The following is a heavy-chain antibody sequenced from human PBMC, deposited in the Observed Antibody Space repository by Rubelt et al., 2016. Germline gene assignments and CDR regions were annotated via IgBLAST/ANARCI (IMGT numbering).Heavy chain of an antibody. Sequence: QVQLVQSGAEVKKPGSSVKVSCKASGGTFSSYAISWVRQAPGQGLEWMGRIIPILGMANYARKFQVRVTITADKSTSTAYMELSSLRSEDTAVYYCARGYSSSWYFDYWGQGTLVTVSS. D-gene: IGHD6-13*01. CDR1: GGTFSSYA. CDR3: ARGYSSSWYFDY. V-gene: IGHV1-69*04. J-gene: IGHJ4*02. CDR2: IIPILGMA.